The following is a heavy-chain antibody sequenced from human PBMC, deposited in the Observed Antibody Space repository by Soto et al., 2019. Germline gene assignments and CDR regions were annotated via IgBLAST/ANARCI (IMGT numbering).Heavy chain of an antibody. Sequence: QVQLQQWGAGLLKPSETLSLTCAVYGGSFSGYYWSGIRQPPGKGLEWIGEINHSGSTNYNPSLXGRVTISVDTXXNXFXXKLSSVTAADTAVYYCARGRRYCSSTSCFPLGMDVWGQGTTVTVSS. CDR3: ARGRRYCSSTSCFPLGMDV. V-gene: IGHV4-34*01. J-gene: IGHJ6*02. CDR1: GGSFSGYY. D-gene: IGHD2-2*01. CDR2: INHSGST.